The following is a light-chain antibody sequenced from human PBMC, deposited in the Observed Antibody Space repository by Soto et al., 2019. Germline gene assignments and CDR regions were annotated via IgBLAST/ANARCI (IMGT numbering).Light chain of an antibody. Sequence: DIQMTQSSSSLSASVGDRVTITCRASQGISNYVAWYQQKPGKVPKLLIYAASTLQSGVPSRFSGSGSGTDFTLSISSLQPEDVGTFYCQKYHSAPPTFGHGTKVEIK. CDR3: QKYHSAPPT. CDR2: AAS. J-gene: IGKJ1*01. V-gene: IGKV1-27*01. CDR1: QGISNY.